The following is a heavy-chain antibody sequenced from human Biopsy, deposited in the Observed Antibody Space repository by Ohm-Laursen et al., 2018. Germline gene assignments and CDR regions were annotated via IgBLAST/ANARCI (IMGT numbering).Heavy chain of an antibody. D-gene: IGHD5-12*01. J-gene: IGHJ4*02. Sequence: ASVKVSCKASGYTFTDYDINWVRQASGQGLEWVGWMTPKTGKTGYTQKLQGRLTMTRDTSTSTAYMELSSLRSEDAAIYYCARGGYDYDYWGQGTLVTVSS. CDR2: MTPKTGKT. V-gene: IGHV1-8*01. CDR1: GYTFTDYD. CDR3: ARGGYDYDY.